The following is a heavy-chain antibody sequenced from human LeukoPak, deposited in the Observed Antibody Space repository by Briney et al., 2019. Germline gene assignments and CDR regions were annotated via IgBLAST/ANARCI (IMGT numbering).Heavy chain of an antibody. Sequence: GASVKVSCKASGYTFTGYYMHWVRQAPGQGLEWMGLINPSGSSTSYAQKFQGRVTMTRDTSTSTVYMELSILRSEDTAVYYCARDQGPNDFWSGYYYYYYGMDVWGQGTTVTVSS. V-gene: IGHV1-46*01. CDR3: ARDQGPNDFWSGYYYYYYGMDV. D-gene: IGHD3-3*01. CDR1: GYTFTGYY. J-gene: IGHJ6*02. CDR2: INPSGSST.